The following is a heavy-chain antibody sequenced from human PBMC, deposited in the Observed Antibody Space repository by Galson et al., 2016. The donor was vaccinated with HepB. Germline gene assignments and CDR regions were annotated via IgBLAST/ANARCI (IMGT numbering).Heavy chain of an antibody. CDR3: ARDGRAWVGLDV. J-gene: IGHJ6*02. CDR1: GASISGHY. V-gene: IGHV4-59*11. CDR2: VHYSGTT. D-gene: IGHD3/OR15-3a*01. Sequence: SETLSLTCAVSGASISGHYWSWIRQPPGKGLEWIGYVHYSGTTNYNPSLKSRVSISIDTSKTHFSMGLTSLTAADTAIYFCARDGRAWVGLDVWGQGTTVTVSS.